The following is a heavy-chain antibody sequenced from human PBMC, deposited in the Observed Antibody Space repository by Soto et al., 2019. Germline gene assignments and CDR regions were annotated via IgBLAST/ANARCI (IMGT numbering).Heavy chain of an antibody. J-gene: IGHJ6*02. Sequence: QLQLVQSGAEVKRPGASVRVSCKASGNTLTGYFLHWVRQARGQGLEWMGWLNSNSGGTKMAQKFQGRLAMTRDPSITTAYMELSRLRSDDTAVYYCATSPGWLGEGSGGLDVWGLGATVTVSS. CDR2: LNSNSGGT. CDR3: ATSPGWLGEGSGGLDV. V-gene: IGHV1-2*02. CDR1: GNTLTGYF. D-gene: IGHD3-10*01.